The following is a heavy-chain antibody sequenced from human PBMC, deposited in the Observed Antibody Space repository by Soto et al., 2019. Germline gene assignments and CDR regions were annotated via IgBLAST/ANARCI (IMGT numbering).Heavy chain of an antibody. Sequence: SVKVSCKASGFTFTSSAVQWVRQARGQRLEWIGWIVVGSGNTNYAQKFQERVTITRDMSTSTAYMELSSLRSEDTAVYYCAASPQYSGSKRYYYGMDVWGQGTTVTVSS. D-gene: IGHD1-26*01. CDR1: GFTFTSSA. CDR3: AASPQYSGSKRYYYGMDV. CDR2: IVVGSGNT. V-gene: IGHV1-58*01. J-gene: IGHJ6*02.